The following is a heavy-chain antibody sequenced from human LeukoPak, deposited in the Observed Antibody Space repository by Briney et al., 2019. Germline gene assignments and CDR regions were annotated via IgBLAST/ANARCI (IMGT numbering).Heavy chain of an antibody. J-gene: IGHJ4*02. CDR3: ARRRLDTNPSYFDY. D-gene: IGHD2-8*01. V-gene: IGHV2-5*01. CDR1: GFSLSTSGVG. Sequence: SGPTLVNPTQTLTLTCTFSGFSLSTSGVGVGWIGQPAGKALEWLAIYYYNDDKRYSPSLKSRLTITKDTSKNQVVLTMTNVDPVDTATYYCARRRLDTNPSYFDYWGQGTLVTVSS. CDR2: YYYNDDK.